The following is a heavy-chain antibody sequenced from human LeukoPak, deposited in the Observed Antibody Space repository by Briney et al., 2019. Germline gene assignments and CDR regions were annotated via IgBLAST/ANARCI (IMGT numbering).Heavy chain of an antibody. D-gene: IGHD1-7*01. CDR3: ARGFDPGTIDY. Sequence: ECIGSIYYSGTTYYNPSLKSRVTISVDTSKDQFSLKLSSVTAADTAVYYCARGFDPGTIDYWGQGTLVTVSS. J-gene: IGHJ4*02. V-gene: IGHV4-39*01. CDR2: IYYSGTT.